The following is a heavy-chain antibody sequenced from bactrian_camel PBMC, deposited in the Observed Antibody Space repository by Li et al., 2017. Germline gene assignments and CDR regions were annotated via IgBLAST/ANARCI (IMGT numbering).Heavy chain of an antibody. Sequence: QLVESGGGAVQAGETLRLSCTGLGFTLPDSDIGWYRQDPGNECNLVSSVSSDGRTFYSNFVKGRFTISRDNAKLTVYLQMNSLKPEDTAMYSCNTLGFGSCERSTWGQGTQVTVS. CDR1: GFTLPDSD. V-gene: IGHV3S63*01. J-gene: IGHJ4*01. CDR2: VSSDGRT. CDR3: NTLGFGSCERST. D-gene: IGHD6*01.